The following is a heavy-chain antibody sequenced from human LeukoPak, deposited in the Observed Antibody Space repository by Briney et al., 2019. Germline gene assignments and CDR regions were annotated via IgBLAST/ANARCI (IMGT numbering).Heavy chain of an antibody. CDR1: GFTFSSYA. CDR2: IKQDGSEK. J-gene: IGHJ6*03. V-gene: IGHV3-7*01. D-gene: IGHD3-9*01. CDR3: ARSPFLRYFDWFPFSHMDV. Sequence: GGSLRLSCAASGFTFSSYAMHWVRQAPGKGLEWVANIKQDGSEKYYVDSVKGRFTISRDNAKNSLYLQMNSLRAEDTAVYYCARSPFLRYFDWFPFSHMDVWGKGTTVTVSS.